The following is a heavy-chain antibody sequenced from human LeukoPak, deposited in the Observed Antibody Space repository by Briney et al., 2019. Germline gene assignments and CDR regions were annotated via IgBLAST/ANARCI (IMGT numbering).Heavy chain of an antibody. D-gene: IGHD2-15*01. CDR2: IYSSGSA. V-gene: IGHV4-30-4*08. J-gene: IGHJ4*02. Sequence: PSQTLSLTCSVSGGFISSGNYYWSWVRQPPGKGPEWIGYIYSSGSAYYNPSLKSRPNILLDTSNNQFSLKLSSVTAADTAVYYCARTCTDGSCYLARWGQGILVTVSS. CDR3: ARTCTDGSCYLAR. CDR1: GGFISSGNYY.